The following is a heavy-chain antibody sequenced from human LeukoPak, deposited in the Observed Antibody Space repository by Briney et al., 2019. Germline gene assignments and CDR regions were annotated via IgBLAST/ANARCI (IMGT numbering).Heavy chain of an antibody. D-gene: IGHD5-18*01. V-gene: IGHV1-69*13. CDR3: ARGGGYSYGYGYFDY. J-gene: IGHJ4*02. CDR1: GGTFSSYA. Sequence: SVKVSCKASGGTFSSYAISWVRQAPGQGLEWMGGIIPIFGTANYAQKSQGRVTITADESTSTAYMELSSLRSEDTAVYYCARGGGYSYGYGYFDYWGQGTLVTVSS. CDR2: IIPIFGTA.